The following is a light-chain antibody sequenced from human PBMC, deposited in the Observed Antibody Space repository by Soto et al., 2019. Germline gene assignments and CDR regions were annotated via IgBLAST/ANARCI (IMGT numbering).Light chain of an antibody. Sequence: EIVLTQSPATLSLSPGQRETLSCRTTQSVSSSLACYQQKPGQPPTLLIFDASNRATGIPARFSGSWSGTHFTLSISSQKPEEFAVYHCLKRYSWPLSFGQGTRLEIK. CDR2: DAS. CDR1: QSVSSS. J-gene: IGKJ5*01. V-gene: IGKV3-11*01. CDR3: LKRYSWPLS.